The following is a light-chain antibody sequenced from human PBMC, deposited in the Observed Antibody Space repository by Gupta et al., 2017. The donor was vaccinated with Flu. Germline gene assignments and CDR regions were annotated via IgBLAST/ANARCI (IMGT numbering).Light chain of an antibody. J-gene: IGKJ2*01. V-gene: IGKV2-28*01. Sequence: IVMTQSPLSLPVTPGEPASISCRSSQSLLHSNGYNYLDWYLQKPGQSPQLLIYLGSNRASGVPDRVSGSGSGTDFTLKISRVEAEDVGVYYCRQTLQTPSTFGQGTKLEIK. CDR3: RQTLQTPST. CDR1: QSLLHSNGYNY. CDR2: LGS.